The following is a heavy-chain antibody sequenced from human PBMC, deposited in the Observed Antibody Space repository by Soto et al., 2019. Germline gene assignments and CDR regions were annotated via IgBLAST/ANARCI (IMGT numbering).Heavy chain of an antibody. V-gene: IGHV4-39*01. CDR1: GGSISSSSYY. D-gene: IGHD5-18*01. CDR2: IYYSGST. J-gene: IGHJ4*02. Sequence: SETLSLTCTVSGGSISSSSYYWGWIRQPPGKGLEWIGSIYYSGSTYYNPSLKSRVTISVDTSKNQFSLKLSSVTAADTAVYYCARLRLDTAMGYYFDYWGQGTLVTVSS. CDR3: ARLRLDTAMGYYFDY.